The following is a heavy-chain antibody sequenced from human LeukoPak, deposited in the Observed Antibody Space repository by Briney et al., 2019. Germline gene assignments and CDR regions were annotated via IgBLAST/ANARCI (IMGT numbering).Heavy chain of an antibody. CDR3: ARDGFGTGSN. CDR2: IKQDGSEK. J-gene: IGHJ4*02. Sequence: GGSLRLSCAASGLTFSNYWMDWVRQAPGKGLEWVANIKQDGSEKNYVDSVKGRFTISRDNAKNSLYLQMNTLRADDTAVYYCARDGFGTGSNWGQGTLVTVSS. CDR1: GLTFSNYW. D-gene: IGHD3-16*01. V-gene: IGHV3-7*03.